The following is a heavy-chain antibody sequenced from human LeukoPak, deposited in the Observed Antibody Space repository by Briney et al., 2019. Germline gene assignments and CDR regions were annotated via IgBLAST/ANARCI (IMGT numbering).Heavy chain of an antibody. V-gene: IGHV3-7*01. Sequence: PGGSLRLSCAPSGFTLSNYWMTWVRQAPGKGLQWVASIRQDANVKYYVDSVKGRFTISRDNAENSLYLQMNSLRAEDTAVYYCARWADDSGIYYIASWGQGSLVIVSS. J-gene: IGHJ4*02. CDR1: GFTLSNYW. CDR2: IRQDANVK. CDR3: ARWADDSGIYYIAS. D-gene: IGHD3-10*01.